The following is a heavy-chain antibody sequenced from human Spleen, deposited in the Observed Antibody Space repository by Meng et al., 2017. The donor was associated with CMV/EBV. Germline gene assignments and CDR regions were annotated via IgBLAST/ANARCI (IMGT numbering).Heavy chain of an antibody. V-gene: IGHV3-66*02. D-gene: IGHD3-3*01. CDR3: ARIASRTIYHEGPFDP. CDR1: GFTVSSNY. Sequence: SGFTVSSNYMSWVRQAPGKGLEWVSVIYSGGSTYYADSVKGRFTISRDNSKNTLYLQMNSLRAEDTAVYYCARIASRTIYHEGPFDPWGQGTLVTVSS. J-gene: IGHJ5*02. CDR2: IYSGGST.